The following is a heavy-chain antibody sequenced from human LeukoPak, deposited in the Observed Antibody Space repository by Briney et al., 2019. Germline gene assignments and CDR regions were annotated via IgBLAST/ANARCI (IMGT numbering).Heavy chain of an antibody. D-gene: IGHD6-19*01. CDR1: GGSISSSSYY. CDR3: ASWYSSGWYFDY. J-gene: IGHJ4*02. CDR2: IYYSGST. Sequence: KPSETLSLTCTVSGGSISSSSYYWGWIRQPPGKGLEWIGSIYYSGSTHYNPSLKSRVTISVDTSKNQFSLKLCSVTAADTAVYYCASWYSSGWYFDYWGQGTLVTVSS. V-gene: IGHV4-39*01.